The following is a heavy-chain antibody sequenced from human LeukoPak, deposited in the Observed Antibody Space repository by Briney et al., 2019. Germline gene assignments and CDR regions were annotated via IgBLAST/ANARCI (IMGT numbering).Heavy chain of an antibody. CDR3: ARARETEAIDY. Sequence: SETLSLTCAVNGGSFSGYYWTWIRQSPGKGLQWIGEINNSGSTNCDPSLKSRVTLSVDTSKNQFSLKLTSVTAADTAVYYCARARETEAIDYWSQGTLVTVSS. V-gene: IGHV4-34*01. J-gene: IGHJ4*02. CDR2: INNSGST. CDR1: GGSFSGYY.